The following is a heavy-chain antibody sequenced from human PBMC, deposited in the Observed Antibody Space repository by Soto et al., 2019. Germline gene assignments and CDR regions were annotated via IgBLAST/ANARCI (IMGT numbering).Heavy chain of an antibody. CDR1: GGTFSSYA. J-gene: IGHJ5*02. CDR2: IIPIFGTA. V-gene: IGHV1-69*13. D-gene: IGHD6-6*01. Sequence: GASVKVSCKASGGTFSSYAISWVRQAPGQGLEWMGGIIPIFGTANYAQKFQGRVTITADESTSTAYMELSSLRSEDTAVYYCARDAHSSSSWFDPWGQGTLVTVSS. CDR3: ARDAHSSSSWFDP.